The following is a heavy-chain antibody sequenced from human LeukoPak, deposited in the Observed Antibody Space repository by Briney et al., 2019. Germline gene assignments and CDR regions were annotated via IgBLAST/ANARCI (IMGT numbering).Heavy chain of an antibody. CDR3: ARDRGASFYDYIDY. V-gene: IGHV3-48*01. Sequence: PGGSLRLSCAASGFPFSDYSMNWVRQTPGKGLEWISYITSRSSATYYTDSVRGRFTISRDNAKNSLYLQMNSLRADDTAVYYCARDRGASFYDYIDYWGRGTLVTVSS. CDR2: ITSRSSAT. D-gene: IGHD3-16*01. CDR1: GFPFSDYS. J-gene: IGHJ4*02.